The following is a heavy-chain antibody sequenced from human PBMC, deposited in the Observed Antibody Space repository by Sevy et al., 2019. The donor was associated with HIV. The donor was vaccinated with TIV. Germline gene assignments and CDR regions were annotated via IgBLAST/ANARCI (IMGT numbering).Heavy chain of an antibody. J-gene: IGHJ6*02. CDR2: IIPIFGTE. Sequence: ASVKVSCKASGGTFSSYAINWVRQAPGQGLEWMGGIIPIFGTENYPQKFQGRVKITAHESKSTAYMELSVLRSEDTAVYYCARSHIGVVPAASTFDYYYYGMDVWGQGTTVTVSS. CDR3: ARSHIGVVPAASTFDYYYYGMDV. V-gene: IGHV1-69*13. CDR1: GGTFSSYA. D-gene: IGHD2-2*01.